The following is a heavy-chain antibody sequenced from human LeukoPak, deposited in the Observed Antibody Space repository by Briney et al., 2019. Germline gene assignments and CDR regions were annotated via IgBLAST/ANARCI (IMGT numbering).Heavy chain of an antibody. CDR1: GFTFSDYY. CDR2: IYHSGST. Sequence: GSLRLSCAASGFTFSDYYMSWIRQAPGKGLEWIGSIYHSGSTYYNPSLKSRVTISVDTSKNQFSLKLSSVTAADTAVYYCARGVVVVPAATPGHNWFDPWGQGTLVTVSS. D-gene: IGHD2-2*01. V-gene: IGHV4-38-2*01. J-gene: IGHJ5*02. CDR3: ARGVVVVPAATPGHNWFDP.